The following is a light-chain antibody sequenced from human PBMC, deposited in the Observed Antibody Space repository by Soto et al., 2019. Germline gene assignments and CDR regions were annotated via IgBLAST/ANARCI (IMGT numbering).Light chain of an antibody. CDR1: HSVSSSY. J-gene: IGKJ5*01. Sequence: EIVLTQSPGTLSLSPGDRATLSCRASHSVSSSYFAWYQQKPDQPPRLVIYGASSSATGLPDRFSGRGSGENFTLTSNRLAHEDVAVYPCQQYGGPPITFGQGTRLEIK. V-gene: IGKV3-20*01. CDR2: GAS. CDR3: QQYGGPPIT.